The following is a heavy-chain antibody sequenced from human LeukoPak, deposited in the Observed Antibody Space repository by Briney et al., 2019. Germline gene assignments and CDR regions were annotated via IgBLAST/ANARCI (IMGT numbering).Heavy chain of an antibody. J-gene: IGHJ3*02. V-gene: IGHV3-13*05. Sequence: GGSLRLSCAAPGFTLSRYDMHWVRQATGKSLEWVSAIGTVGDPYYPGSVKGRFTISRENAKNSLYLQMNSLRAGDTAVYYCARGFLGDAFDIWGQGTMVTVSS. CDR3: ARGFLGDAFDI. CDR2: IGTVGDP. CDR1: GFTLSRYD. D-gene: IGHD3-3*01.